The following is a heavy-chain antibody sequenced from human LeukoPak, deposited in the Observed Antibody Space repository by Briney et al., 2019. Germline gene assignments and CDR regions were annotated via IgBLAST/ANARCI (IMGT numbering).Heavy chain of an antibody. D-gene: IGHD1-26*01. J-gene: IGHJ3*01. CDR3: ARDSGVL. V-gene: IGHV4-31*03. Sequence: SQTLSLTCTVSGGSISSCGYYWRWIRQHPGKGLEWIGYIYYSGSTYYNPSLKSRVTISVDTSKNQFSLKLSSVTAADTAVYYCARDSGVLWGQGTMVTVSS. CDR1: GGSISSCGYY. CDR2: IYYSGST.